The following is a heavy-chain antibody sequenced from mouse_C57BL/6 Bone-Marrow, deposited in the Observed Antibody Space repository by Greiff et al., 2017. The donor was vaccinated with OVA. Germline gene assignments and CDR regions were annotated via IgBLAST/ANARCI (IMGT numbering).Heavy chain of an antibody. Sequence: EVKLQESGEGLVKPGGSLKLSCAASGFTFSSYAMSWVRQTPEKRLEWVAYISSGGDYIYYADTVKGRFTISRDNARNTLYLQMSSLKSEDTALYYCTGYYYGSRGAWFAYWGQGTLVTVSA. D-gene: IGHD1-1*01. CDR2: ISSGGDYI. CDR3: TGYYYGSRGAWFAY. CDR1: GFTFSSYA. J-gene: IGHJ3*01. V-gene: IGHV5-9-1*02.